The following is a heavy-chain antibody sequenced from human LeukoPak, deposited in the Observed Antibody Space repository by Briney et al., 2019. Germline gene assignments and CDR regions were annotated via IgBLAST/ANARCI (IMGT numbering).Heavy chain of an antibody. CDR3: ARGRYSSSSAANY. CDR2: ISSSSSTI. Sequence: GGSLRLSCAASVTFSNAWMNWVRQAPGKGLEWVSYISSSSSTIYYADSVKGRFTISRDNAKNSLYLQMNSLRAEDTAVYYCARGRYSSSSAANYWGQGTLVTVSS. D-gene: IGHD6-6*01. J-gene: IGHJ4*02. V-gene: IGHV3-48*01. CDR1: VTFSNAW.